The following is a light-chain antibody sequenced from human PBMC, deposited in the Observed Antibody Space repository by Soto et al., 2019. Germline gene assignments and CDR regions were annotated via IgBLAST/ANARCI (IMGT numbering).Light chain of an antibody. CDR1: QRVLYSSNNKNY. V-gene: IGKV4-1*01. J-gene: IGKJ1*01. CDR2: WAS. Sequence: DIVMTQSPDSLAVSLGERATINCKSSQRVLYSSNNKNYLAWYQQKPRQHPKLLIYWASTRESGVPDLFSGSGSGTDFTLTISSLQAEDVAVYYCQQYYSTPLAFGQGTKVEIK. CDR3: QQYYSTPLA.